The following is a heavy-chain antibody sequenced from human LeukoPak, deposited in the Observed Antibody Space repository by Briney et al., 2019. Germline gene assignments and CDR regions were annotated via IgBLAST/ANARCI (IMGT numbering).Heavy chain of an antibody. CDR3: ARGFSSGTYWYFDL. Sequence: ASVKVSCKASGYTFTSYDINWVRQATGQGLEWMGWMNPNSGNTGYAQKFQGRVTITRNTSISTAYMELSSLRSEDTAVYYCARGFSSGTYWYFDLWGRGTVVTVSS. J-gene: IGHJ2*01. V-gene: IGHV1-8*03. CDR2: MNPNSGNT. CDR1: GYTFTSYD. D-gene: IGHD6-25*01.